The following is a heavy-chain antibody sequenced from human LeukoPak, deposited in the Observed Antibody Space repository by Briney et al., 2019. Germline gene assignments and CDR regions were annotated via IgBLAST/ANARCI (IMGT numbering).Heavy chain of an antibody. J-gene: IGHJ4*02. D-gene: IGHD3-22*01. CDR1: GFTFSGYA. V-gene: IGHV3-23*01. CDR2: IYGSGGNS. CDR3: AKSHYYEANHGY. Sequence: QPSGTLRLSCPASGFTFSGYAMSWVPQAPGNGLEWVSAIYGSGGNSYYADAVKGRFTISSANSKDTMYLQTNSLRAEDRAVYYCAKSHYYEANHGYWGQGTLVTVSS.